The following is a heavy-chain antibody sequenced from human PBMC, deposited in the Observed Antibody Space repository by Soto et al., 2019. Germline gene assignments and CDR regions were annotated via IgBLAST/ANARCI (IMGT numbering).Heavy chain of an antibody. V-gene: IGHV3-7*03. CDR2: IKQDGSEK. J-gene: IGHJ4*02. Sequence: PGGSLRLSCAASGFTFSNYWMSWVRQAPGKGLEWVANIKQDGSEKYYVDSVKGRFTISRDNAKNSLYLQMNSLRAEDTAVYYCARDSGSGWYPYYFDYWGQGTLVTVSS. CDR1: GFTFSNYW. CDR3: ARDSGSGWYPYYFDY. D-gene: IGHD6-19*01.